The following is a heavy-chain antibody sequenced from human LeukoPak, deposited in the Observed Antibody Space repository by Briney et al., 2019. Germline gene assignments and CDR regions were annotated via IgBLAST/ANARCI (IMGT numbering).Heavy chain of an antibody. Sequence: ASVKVSCKASGYTFTDYYMHWVRQAPGQGLEWMGLINPSGGSISYAQKFQGRVTVTRDTSTSTVYMELSSLRSEDTAVYYCARDGLYNRNDLCFDSWGQGTLVTVSS. CDR2: INPSGGSI. V-gene: IGHV1-46*01. J-gene: IGHJ4*02. CDR1: GYTFTDYY. D-gene: IGHD1-20*01. CDR3: ARDGLYNRNDLCFDS.